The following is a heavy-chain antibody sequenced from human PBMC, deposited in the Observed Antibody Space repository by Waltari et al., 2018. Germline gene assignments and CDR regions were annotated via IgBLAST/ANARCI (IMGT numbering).Heavy chain of an antibody. D-gene: IGHD3-3*01. J-gene: IGHJ6*03. CDR3: ARVFGYYYYYMDV. CDR1: GGSLSGYH. CDR2: INDSGRT. Sequence: QVQLQQWGAGLLKPSETLSLTCDVSGGSLSGYHWTWIRQPPGKGLEWIGEINDSGRTTYNPSLESRVTVSIDTANNQFSLRVRSVTAADTAVYYCARVFGYYYYYMDVWGKGTTVTIS. V-gene: IGHV4-34*02.